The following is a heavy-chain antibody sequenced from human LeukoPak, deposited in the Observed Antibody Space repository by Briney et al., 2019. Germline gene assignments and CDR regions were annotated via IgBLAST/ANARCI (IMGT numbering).Heavy chain of an antibody. CDR2: ISYDGSNK. Sequence: GGSLRLSCAASGFTFSSYAMHWVRQAPGKGLEWVAVISYDGSNKYYADSVKGRFTISRDNSKNTLYLQMNSLRAEDTAVYYCARVYCSSTSCYKVHDAFDIWGQGTMVTVSS. CDR1: GFTFSSYA. J-gene: IGHJ3*02. D-gene: IGHD2-2*01. CDR3: ARVYCSSTSCYKVHDAFDI. V-gene: IGHV3-30-3*01.